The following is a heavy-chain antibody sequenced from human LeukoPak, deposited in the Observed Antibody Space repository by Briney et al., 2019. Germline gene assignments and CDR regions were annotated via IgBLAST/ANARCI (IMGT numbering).Heavy chain of an antibody. CDR2: INPSGGST. V-gene: IGHV1-46*01. CDR3: ARSQGMIPALVDY. J-gene: IGHJ4*02. Sequence: GASVKVSCKASGYTFTSYYMHWVRQAPGQGLEWMGIINPSGGSTSYAPKFQGRVTMTRDMSTSTVYMELSSLRSEDTAVYYCARSQGMIPALVDYWGQGTLVTVSS. CDR1: GYTFTSYY. D-gene: IGHD3-22*01.